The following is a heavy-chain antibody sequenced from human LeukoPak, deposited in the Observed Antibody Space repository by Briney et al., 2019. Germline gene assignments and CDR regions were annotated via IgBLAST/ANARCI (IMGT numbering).Heavy chain of an antibody. CDR2: LSGSSTYI. V-gene: IGHV3-21*01. Sequence: PGGSLRLSCAASGFTFSSYSINWVRQAPGKGLEWLSSLSGSSTYIYYADSVKGRFTVSRDSAKNSLYLQMNSLRAEDTAVYYCARDGTHGSGRHFDYWGQGTLVTVSS. CDR3: ARDGTHGSGRHFDY. J-gene: IGHJ4*02. D-gene: IGHD3-10*01. CDR1: GFTFSSYS.